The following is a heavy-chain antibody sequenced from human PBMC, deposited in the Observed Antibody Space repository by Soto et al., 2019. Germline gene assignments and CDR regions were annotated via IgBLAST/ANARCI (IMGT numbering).Heavy chain of an antibody. V-gene: IGHV3-30*19. Sequence: QVQLVESGGGVVQPGTSLRLSCAASGFRFKSFVMHWVRQAPGKGLEWVAFTSYDGNNKDYGDSVKGRFTVSRDNSQNTLHLHMAFLRPEDTALYYCARWGTTGGFDLWGQGTLVSVSS. CDR1: GFRFKSFV. CDR2: TSYDGNNK. D-gene: IGHD3-16*01. J-gene: IGHJ4*02. CDR3: ARWGTTGGFDL.